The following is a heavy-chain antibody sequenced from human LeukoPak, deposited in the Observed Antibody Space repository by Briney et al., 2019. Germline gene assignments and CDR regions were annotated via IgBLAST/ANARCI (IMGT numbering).Heavy chain of an antibody. CDR2: IYYSGST. D-gene: IGHD3-9*01. V-gene: IGHV4-59*01. CDR3: ARDAQYYDILTGYYRGGFDY. J-gene: IGHJ4*02. Sequence: SETLSLTCTVSGGSISSYYWSWIRQPPGKGLEWIGYIYYSGSTNHNPSLKSRVTISVDTSKNQFSLKLSSVTAADTAVYYCARDAQYYDILTGYYRGGFDYWGQGTLVTVSS. CDR1: GGSISSYY.